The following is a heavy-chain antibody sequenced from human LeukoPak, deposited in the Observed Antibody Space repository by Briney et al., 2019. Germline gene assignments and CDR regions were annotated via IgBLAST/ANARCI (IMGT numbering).Heavy chain of an antibody. CDR3: TTSFYFHIVVVVPT. CDR1: GFTFSNAW. V-gene: IGHV3-15*01. Sequence: PGGSLRLSCAASGFTFSNAWMSWVRQAPGKGLEWVGRIKSKTDGGTTDYAAPVKGRFTISRDDSRNTLYLQMNSLKTEDTAVYYCTTSFYFHIVVVVPTWGQGTLVTVSS. CDR2: IKSKTDGGTT. J-gene: IGHJ5*02. D-gene: IGHD2-15*01.